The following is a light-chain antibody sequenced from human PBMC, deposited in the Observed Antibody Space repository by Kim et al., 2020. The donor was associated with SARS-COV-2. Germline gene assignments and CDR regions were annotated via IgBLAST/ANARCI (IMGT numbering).Light chain of an antibody. CDR1: QSVSNNY. V-gene: IGKV3-20*01. CDR3: QQYGSSYT. J-gene: IGKJ2*01. Sequence: SLSPGEGPTLSCRASQSVSNNYFAWYQQKPGQAPRLLIYGASSRATGIPDRFSGSGSGTDFTLSISRLEPEDFAVYYCQQYGSSYTFGQGTKLEI. CDR2: GAS.